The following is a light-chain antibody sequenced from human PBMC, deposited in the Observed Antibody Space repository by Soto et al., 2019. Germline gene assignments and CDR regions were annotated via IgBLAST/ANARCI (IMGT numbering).Light chain of an antibody. CDR1: QTSGSNF. CDR3: QLYGISPQ. V-gene: IGKV3-20*01. CDR2: ASS. Sequence: EIVLSQSPGTLSLSPGERATLSCKTSQTSGSNFLAWYQHKPGQAPRLLIYASSNRATGIPDRFSGSASGPDFTLTINRLEPEDFAVYYCQLYGISPQFGQGTRLAI. J-gene: IGKJ5*01.